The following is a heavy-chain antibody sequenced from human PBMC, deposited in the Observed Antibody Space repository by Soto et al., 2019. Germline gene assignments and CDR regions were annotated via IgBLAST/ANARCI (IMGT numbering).Heavy chain of an antibody. CDR1: GFTVSSNY. D-gene: IGHD2-2*01. Sequence: EVQLVETGGGLIQPGGSLRLSCAASGFTVSSNYMSWVRQAPGKGLEWVSVIYSGGSTYYADSVKVRFTISRDNSKNTLYLQMNSLRAEDTAVYYCASQVGYCSSTSCPYYYYGMDVWGQGTTVTVSS. V-gene: IGHV3-53*02. CDR2: IYSGGST. J-gene: IGHJ6*02. CDR3: ASQVGYCSSTSCPYYYYGMDV.